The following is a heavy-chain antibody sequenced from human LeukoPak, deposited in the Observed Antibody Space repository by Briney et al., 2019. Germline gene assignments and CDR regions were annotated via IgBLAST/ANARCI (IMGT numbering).Heavy chain of an antibody. D-gene: IGHD4-23*01. Sequence: GGSLRLSCAASGFTFTTYWMSWVRQAPGKVLEWVANINQDGSEKYYVDSVKGRFTISRDNAKNSLYLQMNSLRAEDTAVYFCVRAIGSNTLWGQGTQVTVSS. CDR2: INQDGSEK. CDR1: GFTFTTYW. V-gene: IGHV3-7*01. CDR3: VRAIGSNTL. J-gene: IGHJ4*02.